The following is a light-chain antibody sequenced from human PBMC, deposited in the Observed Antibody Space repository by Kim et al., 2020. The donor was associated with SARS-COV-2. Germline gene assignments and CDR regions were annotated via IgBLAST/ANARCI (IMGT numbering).Light chain of an antibody. J-gene: IGLJ2*01. CDR3: KSRVSNENEV. V-gene: IGLV3-19*01. CDR2: GKN. CDR1: SLRRYY. Sequence: SSELTQYSAVYVALGQTVRIICQGDSLRRYYATWYQQKPGQAPILVIYGKNNWPSGIPVRLSGSSSGNTAFLTITGTQAGDEADYYCKSRVSNENEVIGG.